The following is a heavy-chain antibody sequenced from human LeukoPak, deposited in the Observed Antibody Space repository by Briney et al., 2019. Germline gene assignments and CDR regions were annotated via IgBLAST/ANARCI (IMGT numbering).Heavy chain of an antibody. CDR1: GGSISSYY. Sequence: TPSETLSLTCTVSGGSISSYYWSWIRQPPGKGQEWIGYIYYSGSTNYNPSLKSRVTISVDTSKNQFSLKLSSVTAADTAVYYCARQDYYDSSGYYGHWGQGTLVTVSS. J-gene: IGHJ4*02. CDR3: ARQDYYDSSGYYGH. D-gene: IGHD3-22*01. CDR2: IYYSGST. V-gene: IGHV4-59*08.